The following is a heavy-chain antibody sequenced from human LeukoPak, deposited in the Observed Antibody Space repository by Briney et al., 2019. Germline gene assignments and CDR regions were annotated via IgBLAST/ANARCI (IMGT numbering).Heavy chain of an antibody. D-gene: IGHD3-10*01. Sequence: SETLSLTCTVSGVSISSYYWSWIRQPPGKGLEWIGYIYYSGSTNYNPSLKSRVTISVYTSKNQFSLKLSSVTAADTAVYYCARGSRTMVYYYGMDVWGKGTTVTVSS. CDR1: GVSISSYY. CDR3: ARGSRTMVYYYGMDV. J-gene: IGHJ6*04. V-gene: IGHV4-59*01. CDR2: IYYSGST.